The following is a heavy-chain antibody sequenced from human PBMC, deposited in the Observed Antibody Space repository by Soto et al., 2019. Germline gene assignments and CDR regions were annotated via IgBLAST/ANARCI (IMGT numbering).Heavy chain of an antibody. V-gene: IGHV4-4*02. D-gene: IGHD3-22*01. CDR3: ARDRAVTTGYFDL. Sequence: QVQLQESGPGLVKPSGTLSLTCAVSGGSISSSNWWSWVRQPPGKGLEWIGEIYHSGSTNYNPSLRCRVTIPVDKSKNQFSLKLSSVTAADTAVYYCARDRAVTTGYFDLWGRGTLVTVYS. CDR1: GGSISSSNW. J-gene: IGHJ2*01. CDR2: IYHSGST.